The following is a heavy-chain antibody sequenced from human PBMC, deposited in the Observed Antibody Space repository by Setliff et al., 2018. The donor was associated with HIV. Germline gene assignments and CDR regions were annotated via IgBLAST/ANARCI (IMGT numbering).Heavy chain of an antibody. J-gene: IGHJ4*02. CDR1: GYTFTSYD. CDR3: ANWRRYSSGWYLSSGPSFDY. Sequence: ASVKVSCKASGYTFTSYDINWVRQATGQGLEWMGWMNPNSGNTGYAQKFQGRLTMTRNTSISTAYMELSSLRAEDTAVYYCANWRRYSSGWYLSSGPSFDYWGQGTLVTVSS. D-gene: IGHD6-19*01. V-gene: IGHV1-8*02. CDR2: MNPNSGNT.